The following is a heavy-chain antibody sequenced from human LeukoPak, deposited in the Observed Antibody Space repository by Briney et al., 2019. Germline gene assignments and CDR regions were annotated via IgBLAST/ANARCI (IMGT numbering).Heavy chain of an antibody. V-gene: IGHV3-23*01. CDR1: GFTFSSYA. CDR3: ARTYYDFWSGYYNYYYGMDV. J-gene: IGHJ6*02. CDR2: ISGSGGST. Sequence: GGSLRLSCAASGFTFSSYAMSWVRQAPGKGLEWVSAISGSGGSTYYADSVKGRFTISRDNSKNTLYLQMNSLRAEDTAVYYCARTYYDFWSGYYNYYYGMDVWGQGTTVTASS. D-gene: IGHD3-3*01.